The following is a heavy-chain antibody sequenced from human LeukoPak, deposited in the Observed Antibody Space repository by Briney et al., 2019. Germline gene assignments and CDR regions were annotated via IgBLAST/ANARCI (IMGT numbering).Heavy chain of an antibody. J-gene: IGHJ6*03. D-gene: IGHD5-18*01. Sequence: SETLSLTCAVYGGSFSGYYWSWIRQPPGKGLEWIGEINHSGSTNYNPSLKSRVTISVDTSKNQFSLKLSSVTAADTAVYYCARGASYDLLALSYYYYYYMDVWGKGTTVTVSS. V-gene: IGHV4-34*01. CDR1: GGSFSGYY. CDR3: ARGASYDLLALSYYYYYYMDV. CDR2: INHSGST.